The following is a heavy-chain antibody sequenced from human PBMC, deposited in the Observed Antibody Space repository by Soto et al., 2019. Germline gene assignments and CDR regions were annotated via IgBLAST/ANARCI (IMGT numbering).Heavy chain of an antibody. J-gene: IGHJ6*02. Sequence: QLQLQESGPGLVKPSETLSLTCTVSGDSINTYYWTWIRQPPGKGLEWIGYIYYSGSTKYNPSLKRRVTISVDTSKNQFSLQLTSVTAADTAVYYCARTVRSPGTYYYGIDVWGQGTTVTVSS. CDR3: ARTVRSPGTYYYGIDV. CDR2: IYYSGST. D-gene: IGHD3-10*01. CDR1: GDSINTYY. V-gene: IGHV4-59*01.